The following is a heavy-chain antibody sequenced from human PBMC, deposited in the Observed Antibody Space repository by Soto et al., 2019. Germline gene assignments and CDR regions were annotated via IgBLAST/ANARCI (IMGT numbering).Heavy chain of an antibody. Sequence: GGSLRLSCAASGFTFSSYWMSWVRQAPGKGLEWVTNIKQDGSEKYYVDSVKGRFTISRDNAKNSLYLQMNSLRAEDTAVYYCARSADLLLWFGESTDAFDIWGQGTMVTVSS. V-gene: IGHV3-7*01. D-gene: IGHD3-10*01. CDR1: GFTFSSYW. CDR3: ARSADLLLWFGESTDAFDI. J-gene: IGHJ3*02. CDR2: IKQDGSEK.